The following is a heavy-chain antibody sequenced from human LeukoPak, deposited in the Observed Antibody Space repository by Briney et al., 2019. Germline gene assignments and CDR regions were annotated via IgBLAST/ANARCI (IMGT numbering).Heavy chain of an antibody. CDR1: GGSISSSSYY. V-gene: IGHV4-39*01. D-gene: IGHD3-3*01. Sequence: SQTLSLTCTVSGGSISSSSYYWGWIRQPPGKGLEWIGSIYYSGSTYYNPSFKSRVTISVDTSKNQFSLKLSSVTAADTAVYYCARHLDSYYDFWSGYYNAEYFQHWGQGTLVTVSS. CDR3: ARHLDSYYDFWSGYYNAEYFQH. J-gene: IGHJ1*01. CDR2: IYYSGST.